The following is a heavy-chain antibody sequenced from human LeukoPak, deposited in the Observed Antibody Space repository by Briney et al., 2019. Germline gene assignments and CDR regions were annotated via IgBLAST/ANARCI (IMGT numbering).Heavy chain of an antibody. CDR3: ARRRTAMAYDAFDI. J-gene: IGHJ3*02. D-gene: IGHD5-18*01. V-gene: IGHV4-59*08. Sequence: PSETLSLTCTVSGGSISSYYWSWIRQPPGKGLEWIGYIYYSGSTNYNPSLKSRVTISVDTSKNQFSLKLSSVTAADTAVYYCARRRTAMAYDAFDIWGQGTMVTVSS. CDR2: IYYSGST. CDR1: GGSISSYY.